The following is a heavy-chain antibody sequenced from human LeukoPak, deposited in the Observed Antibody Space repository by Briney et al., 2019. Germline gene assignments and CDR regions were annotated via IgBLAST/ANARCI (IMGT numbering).Heavy chain of an antibody. CDR2: ISAYSGNTNGNT. CDR3: ARGRSDYYYGDFDY. D-gene: IGHD3-22*01. J-gene: IGHJ4*02. CDR1: GYTFTSYG. Sequence: GASVKVSCKTSGYTFTSYGISWVRQAPGQGLEWMGWISAYSGNTNGNTKYAQKFQGRVTLTTDTSTSTVYMELRSLRSDDTAVYYCARGRSDYYYGDFDYWDQGTLVTVSS. V-gene: IGHV1-18*01.